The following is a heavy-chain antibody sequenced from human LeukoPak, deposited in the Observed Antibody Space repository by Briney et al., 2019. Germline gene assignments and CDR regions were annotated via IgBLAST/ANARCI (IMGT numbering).Heavy chain of an antibody. CDR2: ISSSGSTI. Sequence: GGSLRLSCAASEFTFSSYEMNWVRQAPGKGLEWVSYISSSGSTIYYADSVKGRFTISRDNAKNSLYLQMNSLRAEDTAVYYCAKVPYSGDYWGQGTLVTVSS. D-gene: IGHD6-13*01. J-gene: IGHJ4*02. V-gene: IGHV3-48*03. CDR3: AKVPYSGDY. CDR1: EFTFSSYE.